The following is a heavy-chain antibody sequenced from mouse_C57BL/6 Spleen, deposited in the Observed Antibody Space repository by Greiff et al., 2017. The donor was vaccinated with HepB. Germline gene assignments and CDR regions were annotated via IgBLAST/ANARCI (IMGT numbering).Heavy chain of an antibody. D-gene: IGHD1-1*01. CDR1: GYSFTGYY. Sequence: DVKLVESGPELVKPGASVKISCKASGYSFTGYYMNWVKQSPEKSLEWIGEINPSTGGTTYNQKFKAKATLTVDKSSSTAYMQLKSLTSEDSAVYYCARSYYYGSSRYYYAMDYWGQGTSVTVSS. J-gene: IGHJ4*01. V-gene: IGHV1-42*01. CDR3: ARSYYYGSSRYYYAMDY. CDR2: INPSTGGT.